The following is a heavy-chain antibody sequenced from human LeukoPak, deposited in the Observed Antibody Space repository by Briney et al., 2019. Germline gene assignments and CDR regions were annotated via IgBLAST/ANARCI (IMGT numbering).Heavy chain of an antibody. V-gene: IGHV3-7*01. Sequence: PGGSLRLYCAASGFTFSSYWMSWVRQAPGKGLEWVANIKQDGSEKYYVDSVKGRFTISRDNAKNSLYLQMNSLRAEDTAVYYCAKDYSRGSGHYWGQGTLVTVSS. J-gene: IGHJ4*02. CDR2: IKQDGSEK. D-gene: IGHD3-10*01. CDR3: AKDYSRGSGHY. CDR1: GFTFSSYW.